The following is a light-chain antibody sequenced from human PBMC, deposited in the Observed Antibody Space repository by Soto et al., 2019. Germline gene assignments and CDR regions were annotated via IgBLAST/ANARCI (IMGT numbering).Light chain of an antibody. V-gene: IGKV3-20*01. J-gene: IGKJ5*01. Sequence: EIVLTQSPGTLSLFPGERATLSCRASQSLITRYLAWYQQKPGQAPRLLIYGASSRATGIPDRFSGSGSGTDFTLTISRLEPEAFAVYSCQQYGTSPTFGQGTRLEMK. CDR1: QSLITRY. CDR3: QQYGTSPT. CDR2: GAS.